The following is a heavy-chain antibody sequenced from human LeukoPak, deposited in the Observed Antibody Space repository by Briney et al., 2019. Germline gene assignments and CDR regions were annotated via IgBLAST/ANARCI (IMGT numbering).Heavy chain of an antibody. V-gene: IGHV3-21*01. CDR2: ISISSSYI. Sequence: GGSLRLSCAASGFTFSSYSMNWVRQAPGKGLEWVSSISISSSYIYYADSVKGRFTISRDNAKNSLYLQMNSLRAEDTAVYYCAREGSSWPMDFDYWGQGTLVTVSS. CDR3: AREGSSWPMDFDY. J-gene: IGHJ4*02. D-gene: IGHD6-13*01. CDR1: GFTFSSYS.